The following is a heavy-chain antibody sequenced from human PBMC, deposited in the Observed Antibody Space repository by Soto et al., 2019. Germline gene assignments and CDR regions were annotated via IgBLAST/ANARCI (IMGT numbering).Heavy chain of an antibody. D-gene: IGHD2-15*01. V-gene: IGHV4-34*01. J-gene: IGHJ5*02. Sequence: SETLSLTCAVYGGSFSGCYWRWSRQPPGKGLEWIGEINHSGSTNYNPSLKTRVTISVDTSKNQFSLKLSSVTAADTAVYYCASHCRNAHGKEENNWFDPWGPGTLVPVS. CDR1: GGSFSGCY. CDR2: INHSGST. CDR3: ASHCRNAHGKEENNWFDP.